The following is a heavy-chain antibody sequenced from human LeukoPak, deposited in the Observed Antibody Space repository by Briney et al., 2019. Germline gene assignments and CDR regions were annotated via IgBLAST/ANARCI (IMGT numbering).Heavy chain of an antibody. D-gene: IGHD1-26*01. Sequence: PGGSLRLSCAASGFTISSYEMNWVRQAPGKGLEWVSYISGGDTTIYYADSVRGRFTISRDNAKNSLYLQMNSLRAEDTAVYYCAKDRGGGSSRGSMDVWGQGATVTVSS. CDR3: AKDRGGGSSRGSMDV. CDR2: ISGGDTTI. V-gene: IGHV3-48*03. J-gene: IGHJ6*02. CDR1: GFTISSYE.